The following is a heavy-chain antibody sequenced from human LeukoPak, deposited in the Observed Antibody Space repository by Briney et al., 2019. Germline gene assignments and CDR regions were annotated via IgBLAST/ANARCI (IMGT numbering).Heavy chain of an antibody. CDR2: IYFSGRT. CDR3: ARIGDGYNYYYFDS. V-gene: IGHV4-4*09. Sequence: PSETLSLTCAVYGGSFSGYYWSWLRQSPGKGLEWIGHIYFSGRTTYNPSLGSRLTISADTSTSQLSLKLSSVTAADTAVYYCARIGDGYNYYYFDSWGQGTLVTVSS. CDR1: GGSFSGYY. J-gene: IGHJ4*02. D-gene: IGHD5-24*01.